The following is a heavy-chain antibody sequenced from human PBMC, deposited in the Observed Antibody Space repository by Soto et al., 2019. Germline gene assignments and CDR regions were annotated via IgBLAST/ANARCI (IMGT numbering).Heavy chain of an antibody. J-gene: IGHJ6*02. D-gene: IGHD6-19*01. Sequence: SETLSLTCTVSGGSISSDSYYWGWIRQSPEKGLEWIASISYSGSTYYNPTLKSRLIISVDTSKSQFSLKLSSVTAADTAVYYCARGRRGSSGWYYYYGMDVWGQGTTVTVSS. V-gene: IGHV4-39*01. CDR1: GGSISSDSYY. CDR2: ISYSGST. CDR3: ARGRRGSSGWYYYYGMDV.